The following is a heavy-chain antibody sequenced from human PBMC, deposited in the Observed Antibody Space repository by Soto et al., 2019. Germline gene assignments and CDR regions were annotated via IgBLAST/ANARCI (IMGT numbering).Heavy chain of an antibody. CDR1: GYSISSGYY. CDR2: IYRSGNT. D-gene: IGHD3-22*01. Sequence: PSETLSLTCAVSGYSISSGYYWGWIRQPPGKGLEWIGSIYRSGNTYYNPSLKSRVTISVDTSKNQFSLKLSSVTAADTAVYSCASAYYYEVAGLFAPWGPGTLVTVS. J-gene: IGHJ5*02. V-gene: IGHV4-38-2*01. CDR3: ASAYYYEVAGLFAP.